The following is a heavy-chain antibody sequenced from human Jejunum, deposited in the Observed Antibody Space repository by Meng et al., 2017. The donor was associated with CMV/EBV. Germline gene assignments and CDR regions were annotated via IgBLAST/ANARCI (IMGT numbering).Heavy chain of an antibody. CDR1: GFTVSSNS. Sequence: SGFTVSSNSLSWVRQATGKGLEWVSIIYSGGTAYYADSVKGRFTISRDNSKNALSLQMGSLRAEDTAVYYCARQTVVAGSYYGMDVWGQGTTVTVSS. D-gene: IGHD2-2*01. CDR3: ARQTVVAGSYYGMDV. V-gene: IGHV3-66*02. CDR2: IYSGGTA. J-gene: IGHJ6*02.